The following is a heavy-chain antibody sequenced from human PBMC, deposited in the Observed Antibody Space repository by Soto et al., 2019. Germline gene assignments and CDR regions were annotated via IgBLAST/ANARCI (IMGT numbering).Heavy chain of an antibody. CDR1: GFTFSSYA. J-gene: IGHJ4*02. V-gene: IGHV3-23*01. D-gene: IGHD4-17*01. CDR3: AKARDDYGDYGRFDY. Sequence: EVQLLESGGGLVQPGGSLRLSCAASGFTFSSYAMSWVRQAPGKGLEWVSAISGSGGSTYYADSVKGRFTISRDNSKNTLYLQMNSLRAEDMAVYYCAKARDDYGDYGRFDYWGQGTLVTVSS. CDR2: ISGSGGST.